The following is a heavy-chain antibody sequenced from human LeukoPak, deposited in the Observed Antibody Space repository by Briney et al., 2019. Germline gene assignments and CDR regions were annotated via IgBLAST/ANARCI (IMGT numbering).Heavy chain of an antibody. CDR1: GGSISSSSYY. Sequence: PSETLSLTCTVSGGSISSSSYYWGWIRQPPGKGLEWIGSIYYSGSTYYNPSLKSRVTISVDTSKNQFSLKLSSVTAADTAVYYCARQRRESVLEDDNWFDPWGQGTLVTVSS. J-gene: IGHJ5*02. CDR3: ARQRRESVLEDDNWFDP. D-gene: IGHD2-15*01. CDR2: IYYSGST. V-gene: IGHV4-39*01.